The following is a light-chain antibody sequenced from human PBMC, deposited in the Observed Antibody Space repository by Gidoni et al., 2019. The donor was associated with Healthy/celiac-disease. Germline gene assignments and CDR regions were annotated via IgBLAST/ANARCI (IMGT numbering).Light chain of an antibody. CDR1: QSVLYTSNNKNY. V-gene: IGKV4-1*01. CDR2: WAS. Sequence: DIVMTQSPDSLPVSLGARATINCKSSQSVLYTSNNKNYLAWYQQKPGQPPKLLIYWASTRESGVPDRFSGSGSGTDFTLTISSLQAEDVAVYFCHQYYSSPWTFGQGTKVEFK. J-gene: IGKJ1*01. CDR3: HQYYSSPWT.